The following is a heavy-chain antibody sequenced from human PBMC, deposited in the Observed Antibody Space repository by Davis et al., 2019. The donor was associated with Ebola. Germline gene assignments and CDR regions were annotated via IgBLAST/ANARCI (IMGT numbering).Heavy chain of an antibody. V-gene: IGHV1-69*13. CDR1: GGTFSSYA. Sequence: SVKVSCKASGGTFSSYAISWVRQAPGQGLEWMGGIIPIFGTANYAQKFQGRVTITADESTSTAYMELSSLRSEDTAVYYCARDLVVPAAIARGYYYYGMDVWGQGTTVTVSS. CDR2: IIPIFGTA. J-gene: IGHJ6*02. CDR3: ARDLVVPAAIARGYYYYGMDV. D-gene: IGHD2-2*02.